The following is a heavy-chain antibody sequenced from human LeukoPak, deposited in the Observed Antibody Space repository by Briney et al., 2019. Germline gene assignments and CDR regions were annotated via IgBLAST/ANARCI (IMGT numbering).Heavy chain of an antibody. CDR1: GFTFSSYE. CDR2: ISSSGSTI. D-gene: IGHD6-13*01. J-gene: IGHJ4*02. Sequence: GSLRHSCAASGFTFSSYEMNWVRKAPGKGLEWVSYISSSGSTIYYADSVKGRFTISRDNAKNSLYLQMNSLRAEDSAVYYCARDQAGRHSDYWGQGTLVTVSS. V-gene: IGHV3-48*03. CDR3: ARDQAGRHSDY.